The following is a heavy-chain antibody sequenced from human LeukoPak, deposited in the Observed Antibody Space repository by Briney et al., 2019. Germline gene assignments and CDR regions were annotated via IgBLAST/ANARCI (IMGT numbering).Heavy chain of an antibody. Sequence: GGSLRLSCAASGFTFSNAWMSWVRQAPGKGLEWVGRIKSKTDGGTTDYAAPVKGRFTISRDDPKNTLYLQMNSLKTEDTAVYYCTTAVPYYDYVWGSYRLDFDYWGQGTLVTVSS. V-gene: IGHV3-15*01. J-gene: IGHJ4*02. CDR3: TTAVPYYDYVWGSYRLDFDY. D-gene: IGHD3-16*02. CDR1: GFTFSNAW. CDR2: IKSKTDGGTT.